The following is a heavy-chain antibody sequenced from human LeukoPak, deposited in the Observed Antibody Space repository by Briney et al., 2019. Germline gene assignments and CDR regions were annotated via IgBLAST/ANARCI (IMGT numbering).Heavy chain of an antibody. CDR3: AKDLRRVVVVVAAIVGGFDY. CDR2: IRSDGSNK. V-gene: IGHV3-30*02. J-gene: IGHJ4*02. D-gene: IGHD2-15*01. CDR1: GFSFSSYG. Sequence: GGSLRLSCAGSGFSFSSYGMHWVRQAPGKGLEWMAFIRSDGSNKYYADSVKGRFPISRDNSKNTLYLQMNSLRAEDTAVYYCAKDLRRVVVVVAAIVGGFDYWGQGTLVTVSS.